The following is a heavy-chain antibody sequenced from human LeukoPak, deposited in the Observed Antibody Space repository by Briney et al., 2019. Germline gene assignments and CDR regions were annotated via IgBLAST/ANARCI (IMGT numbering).Heavy chain of an antibody. CDR2: IYPGDSDT. V-gene: IGHV5-51*01. CDR3: ARRHSHPIGAFDY. J-gene: IGHJ4*02. CDR1: GYSFTSYW. Sequence: GESLKISCKGSGYSFTSYWIGWVRQMPGKGLEWMGIIYPGDSDTRYSPSFQGQVTVSADKSISTAYLQWSSLKASDTAMYYCARRHSHPIGAFDYWGQGTLVTVSS.